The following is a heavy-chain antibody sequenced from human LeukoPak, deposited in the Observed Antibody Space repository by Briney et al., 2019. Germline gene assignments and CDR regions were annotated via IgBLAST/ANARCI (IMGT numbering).Heavy chain of an antibody. D-gene: IGHD3-22*01. J-gene: IGHJ4*02. V-gene: IGHV4-30-2*01. CDR2: IYHSGST. CDR3: ARDNYYDSSGYFDY. Sequence: SETLSLTCAVSGGSIGSGGYSWSWIRQPPGKGLEWIGYIYHSGSTYYNPSLKSRVAISVDRSKNQFSLKLSSVTAADTAVYYCARDNYYDSSGYFDYWGQGTLVTVSS. CDR1: GGSIGSGGYS.